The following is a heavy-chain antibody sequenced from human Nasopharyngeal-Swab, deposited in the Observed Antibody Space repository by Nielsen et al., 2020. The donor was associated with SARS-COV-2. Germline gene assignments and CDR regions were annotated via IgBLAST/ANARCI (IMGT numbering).Heavy chain of an antibody. J-gene: IGHJ6*02. CDR3: AKAEMATGYGMDV. CDR2: ISWDGGST. Sequence: GGSLRLSCAASGFTFDDYTMRWVRQAPGKGLEWVSLISWDGGSTYYADSVKGRFTISRDNSKNSLYLQMNSLRTEDTALYYCAKAEMATGYGMDVWGQGTTVTVSS. CDR1: GFTFDDYT. V-gene: IGHV3-43*01. D-gene: IGHD5-24*01.